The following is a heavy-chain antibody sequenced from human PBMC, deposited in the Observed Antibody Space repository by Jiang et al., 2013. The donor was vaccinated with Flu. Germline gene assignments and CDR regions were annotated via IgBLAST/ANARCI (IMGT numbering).Heavy chain of an antibody. Sequence: LLKPSETLSLTCAVYGGSFSTYYWTWIRHFPGKGLEWIGEINQRGSTNYNLSLKSRVTISLDTSKNHFSLNLSSVTAADTAVYYCARAGSYGPIRYWGQGTLVTVSS. CDR3: ARAGSYGPIRY. D-gene: IGHD5-18*01. CDR2: INQRGST. V-gene: IGHV4-34*01. CDR1: GGSFSTYY. J-gene: IGHJ4*02.